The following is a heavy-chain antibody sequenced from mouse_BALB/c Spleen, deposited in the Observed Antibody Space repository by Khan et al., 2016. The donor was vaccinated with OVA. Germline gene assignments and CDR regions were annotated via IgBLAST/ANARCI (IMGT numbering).Heavy chain of an antibody. CDR2: IWGGGDT. CDR1: GFSLSRYN. V-gene: IGHV2-6-4*01. Sequence: QVQLKESGPGLVAPSQSLSITCTVSGFSLSRYNIHWVRQPPGKGLECLGMIWGGGDTDYNLTLKSRLSISKDNSKSQVFLKMNSLHTDDTAMYYCARAYYRDDGYYAMDYWGEGTSVTVSS. D-gene: IGHD2-14*01. J-gene: IGHJ4*01. CDR3: ARAYYRDDGYYAMDY.